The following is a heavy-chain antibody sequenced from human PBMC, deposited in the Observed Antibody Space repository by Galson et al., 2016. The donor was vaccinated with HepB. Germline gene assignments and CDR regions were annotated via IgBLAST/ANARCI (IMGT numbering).Heavy chain of an antibody. CDR1: GGSLSNYY. D-gene: IGHD4-17*01. J-gene: IGHJ3*01. Sequence: SETLSLTCTVSGGSLSNYYWNWIRQSPGKGLEWIGYIHNSVTTNCNPSLKSRVTISVDTSNNQFSLNLRSVTAADTAVYYCARDGYYGDEAFDFWGQGTMVTVSS. V-gene: IGHV4-59*01. CDR3: ARDGYYGDEAFDF. CDR2: IHNSVTT.